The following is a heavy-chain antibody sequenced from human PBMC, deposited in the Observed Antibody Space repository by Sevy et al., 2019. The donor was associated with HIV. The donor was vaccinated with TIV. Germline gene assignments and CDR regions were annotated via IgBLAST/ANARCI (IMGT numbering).Heavy chain of an antibody. D-gene: IGHD3-16*01. CDR2: FDPEDGEK. J-gene: IGHJ4*02. Sequence: ASVKVSCKVSGDSLTDLSIHWVRQAPGKGLEWMGRFDPEDGEKIYAQKFQGRVSMIEDTFRDTAYMELNRLRSEDTAVYYCATTREYYEDKGGYLDYWGQGTLVTVSS. CDR1: GDSLTDLS. CDR3: ATTREYYEDKGGYLDY. V-gene: IGHV1-24*01.